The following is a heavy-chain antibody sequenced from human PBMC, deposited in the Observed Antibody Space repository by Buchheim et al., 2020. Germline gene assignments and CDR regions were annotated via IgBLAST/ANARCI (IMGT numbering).Heavy chain of an antibody. J-gene: IGHJ6*02. CDR3: ARGLRPAYCGGDCYPSGMDV. Sequence: QVQLVQSGAEVKKPGASVKVSCKASGYTFTGYYTHWVRQAPGQGLEWMGWISPDSGGTKYAQEFQGRVTMTRDTSISPAYMELSRLRSDDTAVYYCARGLRPAYCGGDCYPSGMDVWGQGTT. V-gene: IGHV1-2*02. D-gene: IGHD2-21*02. CDR2: ISPDSGGT. CDR1: GYTFTGYY.